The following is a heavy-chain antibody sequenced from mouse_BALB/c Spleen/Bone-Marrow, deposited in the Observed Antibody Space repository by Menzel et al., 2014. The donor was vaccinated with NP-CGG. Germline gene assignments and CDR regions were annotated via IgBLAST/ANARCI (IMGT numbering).Heavy chain of an antibody. Sequence: VQLQQSGAELVRPGASVKLSCKTSGYISTSYWIHWVKQRSGQGLEWIARIYPGTGSTYYNEKFKGKATLTADKSSSTAYMQLSSLKSEDSAVYFCARGNYGYNDGAWFAYWGQRTLVTVSA. D-gene: IGHD2-2*01. J-gene: IGHJ3*01. V-gene: IGHV1S132*01. CDR2: IYPGTGST. CDR3: ARGNYGYNDGAWFAY. CDR1: GYISTSYW.